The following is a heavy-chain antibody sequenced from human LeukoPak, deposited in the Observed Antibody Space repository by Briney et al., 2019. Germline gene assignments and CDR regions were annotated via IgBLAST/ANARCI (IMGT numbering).Heavy chain of an antibody. V-gene: IGHV4-61*02. CDR1: GGSISSGSYY. CDR3: ARDGGGMDTYYYYYMDV. Sequence: PSETLSLTCTVSGGSISSGSYYWSWIRQPAGKGLEWIGRIYTSGSTNYNPSLESRVTISVDTSKNHFSLKLSSVTAADTAVYYCARDGGGMDTYYYYYMDVWGKGTTVTISS. J-gene: IGHJ6*03. CDR2: IYTSGST. D-gene: IGHD3-16*01.